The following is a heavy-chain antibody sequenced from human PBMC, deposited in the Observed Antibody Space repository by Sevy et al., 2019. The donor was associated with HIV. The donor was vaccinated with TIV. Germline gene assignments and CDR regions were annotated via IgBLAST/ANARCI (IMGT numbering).Heavy chain of an antibody. CDR3: ASGGGSYCGVDCTRDFDS. Sequence: GGSLRLSCAVSGFTVRSSHMTWIRQAPGKGLEWVSIIYSGGGTYLSDSVRGRFTISRDNSKNTLFLQMNSLRAEDTAVYYCASGGGSYCGVDCTRDFDSWGQGTLVTVSS. CDR2: IYSGGGT. V-gene: IGHV3-66*01. J-gene: IGHJ4*01. CDR1: GFTVRSSH. D-gene: IGHD2-21*02.